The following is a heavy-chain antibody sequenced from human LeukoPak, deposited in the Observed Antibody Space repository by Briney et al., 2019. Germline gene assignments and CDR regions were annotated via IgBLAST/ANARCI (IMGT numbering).Heavy chain of an antibody. CDR1: GGSISSGGYS. Sequence: SQTLSLTCAVSGGSISSGGYSWSWIRQPPGKGLEWIGYIYHSGSTYYNPSLKSRVTISVDRSKNQFSLKLSSVTAADTAVYYCASQIPGDWFDPWGQGTLVTVSS. J-gene: IGHJ5*02. V-gene: IGHV4-30-2*01. D-gene: IGHD2-21*01. CDR3: ASQIPGDWFDP. CDR2: IYHSGST.